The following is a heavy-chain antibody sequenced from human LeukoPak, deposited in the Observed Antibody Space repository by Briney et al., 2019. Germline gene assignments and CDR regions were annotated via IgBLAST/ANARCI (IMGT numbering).Heavy chain of an antibody. J-gene: IGHJ3*02. CDR3: AREISSTIFGALRSDAFDI. Sequence: AASVKVSCKASGYTFTGYYMHWVRQAPGQGLEWMGWINPNSGGTNYAQKFQGRVTMTRDTSISTAYMELSRLRSDDTAVYYCAREISSTIFGALRSDAFDIWGQGTMVTVSS. CDR2: INPNSGGT. CDR1: GYTFTGYY. D-gene: IGHD3-3*01. V-gene: IGHV1-2*02.